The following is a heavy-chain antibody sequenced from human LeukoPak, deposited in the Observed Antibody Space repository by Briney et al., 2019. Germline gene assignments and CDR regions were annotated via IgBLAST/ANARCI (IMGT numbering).Heavy chain of an antibody. V-gene: IGHV4-59*01. D-gene: IGHD5-18*01. Sequence: SETLSLTCTVSGGSIYNNYWSWIRQPPGRGLEWIGYIYYSGSTNYNSFLKSRVTISVDTSKNQFSLKLSSVTAADTAVYYCARGRGYSYGYPLDYWGQGTLVTVSS. CDR1: GGSIYNNY. CDR3: ARGRGYSYGYPLDY. J-gene: IGHJ4*02. CDR2: IYYSGST.